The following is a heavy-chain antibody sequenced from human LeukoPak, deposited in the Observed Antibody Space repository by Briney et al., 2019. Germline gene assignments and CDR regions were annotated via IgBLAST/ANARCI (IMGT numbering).Heavy chain of an antibody. D-gene: IGHD6-25*01. CDR1: GGSISSYY. CDR3: AREWSSGWAEFDY. J-gene: IGHJ4*02. Sequence: SETLSLTCTVSGGSISSYYWNWIRQPPGEGLEWIGYIYYSGSTNYNPSLKGRVTIPVDTSKNQFSLNQTSVTAADTAVYYCAREWSSGWAEFDYWGQGTLVTVSS. V-gene: IGHV4-59*01. CDR2: IYYSGST.